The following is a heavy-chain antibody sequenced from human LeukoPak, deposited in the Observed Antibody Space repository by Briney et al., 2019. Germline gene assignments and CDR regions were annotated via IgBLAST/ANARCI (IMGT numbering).Heavy chain of an antibody. Sequence: GGSLRLSCAASGFTFSSNSMNWVRQAPGKGLEWVSSISSSSSFIFYADSVKGRFTNSRDNAKNSLYLQMNSLRAEDTAVYYCARGMEFGVTSGFDYWGQGTLVSVSS. V-gene: IGHV3-21*01. CDR2: ISSSSSFI. J-gene: IGHJ4*02. CDR1: GFTFSSNS. D-gene: IGHD3-10*01. CDR3: ARGMEFGVTSGFDY.